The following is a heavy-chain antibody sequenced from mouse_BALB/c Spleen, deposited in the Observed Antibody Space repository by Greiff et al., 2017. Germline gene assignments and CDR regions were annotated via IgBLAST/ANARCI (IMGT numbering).Heavy chain of an antibody. D-gene: IGHD2-3*01. CDR2: IYHGSGST. J-gene: IGHJ2*01. Sequence: QVQMQQPGAELVKPGTSVKLSCKASGYNFTSYWINWVKLRPGQGLEWLGDIYHGSGSTNYNEKFKSKATLTVDTSSSTAYMQLSSLASEDSALYYCGRSPLMSKYYFDYWGPGTTLTVSS. CDR1: GYNFTSYW. CDR3: GRSPLMSKYYFDY. V-gene: IGHV1-55*01.